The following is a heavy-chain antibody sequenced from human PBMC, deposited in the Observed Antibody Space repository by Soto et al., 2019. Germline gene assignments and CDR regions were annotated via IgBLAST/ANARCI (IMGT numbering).Heavy chain of an antibody. Sequence: ASVKVSCKASGYTFTSYGISWVRQAPGQGLEWMGWISAYNGNTNYAQKLQGRVTMTTDTSTSTAYMELRSLRSDDTAAYYCARDQSSGWYRLYYYYGMDVWGQGTTVTVSS. J-gene: IGHJ6*02. CDR2: ISAYNGNT. CDR1: GYTFTSYG. V-gene: IGHV1-18*04. CDR3: ARDQSSGWYRLYYYYGMDV. D-gene: IGHD6-19*01.